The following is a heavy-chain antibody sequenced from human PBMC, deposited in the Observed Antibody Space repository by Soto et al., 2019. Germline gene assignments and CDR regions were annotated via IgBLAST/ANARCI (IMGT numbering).Heavy chain of an antibody. D-gene: IGHD4-17*01. CDR3: ARSVGDYGIDGDAFDI. CDR2: INPSGGST. J-gene: IGHJ3*02. Sequence: ASVKVSCKASGYTFTSYYMHWVRQAPGQGLEWMGIINPSGGSTSYAQKFQGRVTMTSDTSTSTVYMELSSLRYEDTAVYYCARSVGDYGIDGDAFDIWGQGTMVTVSS. V-gene: IGHV1-46*01. CDR1: GYTFTSYY.